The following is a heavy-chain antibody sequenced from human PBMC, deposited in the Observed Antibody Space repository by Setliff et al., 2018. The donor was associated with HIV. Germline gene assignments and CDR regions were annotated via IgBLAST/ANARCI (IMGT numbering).Heavy chain of an antibody. V-gene: IGHV1-2*04. J-gene: IGHJ6*02. CDR3: AREGLPVTSVGGAYWYHGMDV. CDR2: INPNSGGT. D-gene: IGHD4-17*01. Sequence: ASVKVSCKASGYTFTGYYMHWVRQAPGQGLEWMGWINPNSGGTNYAQKFQGWVTMTRDTSISTAYMELTGLRSEDTAVYYCAREGLPVTSVGGAYWYHGMDVWGQGTTVTVSS. CDR1: GYTFTGYY.